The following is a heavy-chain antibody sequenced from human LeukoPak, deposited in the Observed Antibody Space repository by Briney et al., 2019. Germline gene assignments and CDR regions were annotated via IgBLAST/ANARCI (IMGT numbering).Heavy chain of an antibody. D-gene: IGHD2-15*01. J-gene: IGHJ4*02. CDR3: ARGAPGSYCSGGSCPYFDY. CDR2: MNPNSGNT. CDR1: GYTFTSYD. Sequence: ASVKVSCKASGYTFTSYDINWVRQATGQGPEWMGWMNPNSGNTGHAQKFQGRVTMTRNTSISTAYMELSSLRSEDTAVYYCARGAPGSYCSGGSCPYFDYWGQGTLISVSS. V-gene: IGHV1-8*01.